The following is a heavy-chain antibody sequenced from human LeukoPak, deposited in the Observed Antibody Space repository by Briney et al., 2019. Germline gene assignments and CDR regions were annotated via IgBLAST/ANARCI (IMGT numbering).Heavy chain of an antibody. CDR2: ISSSSSYI. Sequence: GGSLRLSCAASGFTFSSYSTNWVRQAPGKGLEWVSSISSSSSYIYYADSVKGRFTISRDNAKNSLYLQMNSLRAEDTAVYYCARGGGGSSSCDYWGQGTLVTVSS. V-gene: IGHV3-21*01. CDR1: GFTFSSYS. D-gene: IGHD6-13*01. CDR3: ARGGGGSSSCDY. J-gene: IGHJ4*02.